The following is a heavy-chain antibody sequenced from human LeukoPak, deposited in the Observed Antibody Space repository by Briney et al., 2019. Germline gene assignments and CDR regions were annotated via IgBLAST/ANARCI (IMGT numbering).Heavy chain of an antibody. V-gene: IGHV3-48*03. CDR2: ISSSGSTI. J-gene: IGHJ5*02. CDR1: GFTFSSYE. D-gene: IGHD4-11*01. CDR3: VRDGGTVTTGNWFDP. Sequence: GGSLRLSCAASGFTFSSYEMNWVRQAPGKGLEWLSYISSSGSTIYYADSVKGRFTVSGDNAKNSLYLQMNSLRAEDTAVYYCVRDGGTVTTGNWFDPWGQGTLVTVSS.